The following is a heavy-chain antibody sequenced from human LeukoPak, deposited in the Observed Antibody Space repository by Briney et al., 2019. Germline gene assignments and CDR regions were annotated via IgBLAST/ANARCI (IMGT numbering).Heavy chain of an antibody. CDR2: ISAYNGNT. J-gene: IGHJ4*02. CDR1: GYTFTSYG. CDR3: ARDSPVYYDSSGLGY. Sequence: ASVNVSCKASGYTFTSYGISWVRQAPGQGLEWMGWISAYNGNTNYAQKLQGRVTMTTDTSTSTAYMELRSLRSDDTAVYYCARDSPVYYDSSGLGYWGQGTLVTVSS. V-gene: IGHV1-18*01. D-gene: IGHD3-22*01.